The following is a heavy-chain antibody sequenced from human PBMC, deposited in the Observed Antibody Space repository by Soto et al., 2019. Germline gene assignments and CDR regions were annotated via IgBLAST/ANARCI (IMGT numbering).Heavy chain of an antibody. CDR3: ARHLVGSTRGNFDY. Sequence: PGESLKISCKTSGYSFTSYWIGWVRQMPGKGMEWMGSIYPYDSDTRYSPSFQGQVTISADTSITTAYLQWSGLRASDTAMYFCARHLVGSTRGNFDYWGQGTLVTVS. CDR1: GYSFTSYW. CDR2: IYPYDSDT. D-gene: IGHD2-2*01. V-gene: IGHV5-51*01. J-gene: IGHJ4*01.